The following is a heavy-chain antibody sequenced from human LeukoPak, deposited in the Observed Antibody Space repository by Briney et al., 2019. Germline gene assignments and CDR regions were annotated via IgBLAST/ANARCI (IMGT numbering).Heavy chain of an antibody. D-gene: IGHD6-13*01. V-gene: IGHV4-39*01. Sequence: SETLSLTCTVSGGSISSSSYYWGWIRQPPGKGLEWIGSMYYSGSTYYNPSLKSRVTISVDTSKNQFSLKLSSVTAADTAVYYCASIPSRYSSSWYGTSQAGGARGFDYWGQGTLVTVSS. CDR2: MYYSGST. CDR1: GGSISSSSYY. J-gene: IGHJ4*02. CDR3: ASIPSRYSSSWYGTSQAGGARGFDY.